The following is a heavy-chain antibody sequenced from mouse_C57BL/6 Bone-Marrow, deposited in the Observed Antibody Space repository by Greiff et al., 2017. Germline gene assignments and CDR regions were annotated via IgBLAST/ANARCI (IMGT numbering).Heavy chain of an antibody. CDR2: IDPKSGGT. CDR1: GYTFTSSY. V-gene: IGHV1-72*01. J-gene: IGHJ4*01. CDR3: ARRMDY. Sequence: QVQLQQPGAELVKPGASVKLSCKASGYTFTSSYMHWVEQRPGRGLEWIGRIDPKSGGTKYNEKFQSKATLTVDKPSSTAYMQLSSLTSEDSAVYYCARRMDYWGQGTSVTVSA.